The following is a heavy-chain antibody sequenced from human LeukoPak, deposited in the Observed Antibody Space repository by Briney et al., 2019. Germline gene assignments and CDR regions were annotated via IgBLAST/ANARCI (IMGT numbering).Heavy chain of an antibody. CDR1: GFTFSSYS. Sequence: PGGSQRLSCAASGFTFSSYSMNWVRQAPGKGLEWVSSISSSSSYIYYADSVKGRFTISRDNAKNSLYLQMNSLRAEDTAVYYCASGTTWFDPWGQGTLVTVSS. D-gene: IGHD1-1*01. J-gene: IGHJ5*02. CDR2: ISSSSSYI. CDR3: ASGTTWFDP. V-gene: IGHV3-21*01.